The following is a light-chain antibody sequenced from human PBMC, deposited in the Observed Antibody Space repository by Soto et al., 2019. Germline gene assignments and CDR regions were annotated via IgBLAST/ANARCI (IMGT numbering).Light chain of an antibody. V-gene: IGLV2-8*01. J-gene: IGLJ3*02. Sequence: QSALTQPPSASGSPGQSVTISCTGTSSDVGGYNYVSWYQQHPGKAPKLMIYEVSKRPSGVPDRFSGSKSGNTASLTGSGLQAEDEADCYCSSYAGSDNVVFGGGTKLTVL. CDR3: SSYAGSDNVV. CDR1: SSDVGGYNY. CDR2: EVS.